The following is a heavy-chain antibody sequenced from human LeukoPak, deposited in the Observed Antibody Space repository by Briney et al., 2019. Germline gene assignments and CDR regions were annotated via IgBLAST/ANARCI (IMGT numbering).Heavy chain of an antibody. CDR3: ARDRGDYVVSPFDY. CDR1: GYTFTSYY. Sequence: VASVKVSCKASGYTFTSYYMHWVRQAPGQGLEWMGWISAYNGNTNYAQKLQGRVTMTTDTSTSTAYMELRSLRSDDTAVYYCARDRGDYVVSPFDYWGQGTLVTVSS. V-gene: IGHV1-18*04. J-gene: IGHJ4*02. CDR2: ISAYNGNT. D-gene: IGHD4-17*01.